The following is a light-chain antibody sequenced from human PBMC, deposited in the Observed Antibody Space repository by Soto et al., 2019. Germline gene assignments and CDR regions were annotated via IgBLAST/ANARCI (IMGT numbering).Light chain of an antibody. CDR1: QSISTY. V-gene: IGKV1-39*01. J-gene: IGKJ5*01. CDR3: QQSYVYPIT. Sequence: DIQMTQSPSSLSASVGNRVTITCRASQSISTYLNWYQKKPGKAPNLLIYDASRLQSGVPSSFSGSGGGTDFTLSISSVQPEDFATYFCQQSYVYPITFGQGTRLEIK. CDR2: DAS.